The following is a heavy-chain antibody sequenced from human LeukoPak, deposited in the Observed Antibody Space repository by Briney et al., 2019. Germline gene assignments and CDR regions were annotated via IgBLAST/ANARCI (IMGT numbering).Heavy chain of an antibody. CDR2: MNPNSGNT. CDR1: GYTFTSYD. V-gene: IGHV1-8*01. D-gene: IGHD3-22*01. J-gene: IGHJ6*03. Sequence: ASVTVSCKASGYTFTSYDINWVRQAAGQGLEWMRWMNPNSGNTGYAQKFQGRVTMTRNTSISTAYMELSSLRSEDTAVYYCARGPDSSGSYYYYYYMDVWGKGTTVTISS. CDR3: ARGPDSSGSYYYYYYMDV.